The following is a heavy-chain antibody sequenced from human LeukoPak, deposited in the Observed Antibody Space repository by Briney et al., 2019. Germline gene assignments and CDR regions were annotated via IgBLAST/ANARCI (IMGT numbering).Heavy chain of an antibody. V-gene: IGHV3-23*01. Sequence: PGGSLRLSCAASGFTFSTYAMSWVRQAPGKGLERVSAISGSGGSTYYADSVKGRFTISRDISKNTLYLQMNSLRAEDTAVYYCARDYDSSGYYSGCFDYWGQGTLVTVSS. D-gene: IGHD3-22*01. J-gene: IGHJ4*02. CDR2: ISGSGGST. CDR1: GFTFSTYA. CDR3: ARDYDSSGYYSGCFDY.